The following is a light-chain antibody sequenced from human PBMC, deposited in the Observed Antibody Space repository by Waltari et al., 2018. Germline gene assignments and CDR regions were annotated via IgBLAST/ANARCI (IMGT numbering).Light chain of an antibody. J-gene: IGLJ3*02. Sequence: HSVLTQPPSVSAAPGQKVTISCCGSSSNIGNNYVSWYQQLPGTAPKLLTYENDRGPSVVPDRFSASKSGTSASLGITGLQTGDEADYYCGVWDSSLNSWVFGGGTKLTVL. CDR1: SSNIGNNY. CDR2: END. CDR3: GVWDSSLNSWV. V-gene: IGLV1-51*02.